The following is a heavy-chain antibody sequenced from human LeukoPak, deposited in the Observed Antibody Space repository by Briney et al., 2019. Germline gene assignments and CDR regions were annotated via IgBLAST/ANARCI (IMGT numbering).Heavy chain of an antibody. J-gene: IGHJ5*02. D-gene: IGHD6-13*01. CDR3: ARGAAAGTYWFDP. CDR1: GGSISSGSYY. V-gene: IGHV4-61*02. Sequence: SETLSLTCTVSGGSISSGSYYWSWIRQPAGKGLEWIGRIYTSGSTNYNPSLKSRVTISVDTSKNQFSLKLSSVTAADTAVYYCARGAAAGTYWFDPWGQGTLVTVSS. CDR2: IYTSGST.